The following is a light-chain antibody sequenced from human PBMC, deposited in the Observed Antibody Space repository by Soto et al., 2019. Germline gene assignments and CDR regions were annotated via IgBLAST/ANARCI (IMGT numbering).Light chain of an antibody. CDR1: QSVGTY. J-gene: IGKJ5*01. CDR2: DAS. CDR3: PQRSNWPQVT. V-gene: IGKV3-11*01. Sequence: ELVLTQSPDTLSLSPGARATLSCRASQSVGTYLAWYQQKPGQALRLLLYDASSRAAGIPARFSGSGSGTDFTLTISSLEPEDFAVYYCPQRSNWPQVTFGHGTRLWIK.